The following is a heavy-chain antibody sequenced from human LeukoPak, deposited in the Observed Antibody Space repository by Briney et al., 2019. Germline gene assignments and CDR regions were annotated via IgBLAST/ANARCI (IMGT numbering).Heavy chain of an antibody. CDR1: GGSISSYY. Sequence: MSSETLSLTCTVSGGSISSYYWSWIRQPAGKGLEWIGRIYTSGSTNYNPPLKSRVTMSVDTSKNQFSLKLSSVTAADTAVYYCARDSSSSSSLGYWGQGTLVTVSS. D-gene: IGHD6-13*01. V-gene: IGHV4-4*07. CDR2: IYTSGST. CDR3: ARDSSSSSSLGY. J-gene: IGHJ4*02.